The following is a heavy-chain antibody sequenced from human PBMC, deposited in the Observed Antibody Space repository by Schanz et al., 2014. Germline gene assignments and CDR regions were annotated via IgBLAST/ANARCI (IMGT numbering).Heavy chain of an antibody. D-gene: IGHD6-13*01. CDR1: GYTFPSYG. V-gene: IGHV1-18*04. CDR3: ARNIIATARAYDI. CDR2: INVYNGDT. J-gene: IGHJ3*02. Sequence: QVQLVQSGSEVKKPGASVKVSCKASGYTFPSYGISWVRQAPGQGFEWMGWINVYNGDTKFAKTFQVRVTLTTDTTTTTADMGLRSLRSADASVYSCARNIIATARAYDIWGQGTMVTVSS.